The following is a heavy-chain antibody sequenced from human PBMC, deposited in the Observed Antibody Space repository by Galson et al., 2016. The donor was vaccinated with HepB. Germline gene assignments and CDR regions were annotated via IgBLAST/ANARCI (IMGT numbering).Heavy chain of an antibody. V-gene: IGHV3-33*01. J-gene: IGHJ3*02. D-gene: IGHD6-6*01. CDR3: TLATRYDAFDI. CDR2: IWFDGSNK. Sequence: SLRLSCAASGFTLTSYGMHWVRQAPGKGLEWVAVIWFDGSNKYYADSVKDRFTISRDNSKNTLYLQMNSLRAEDTAVYYCTLATRYDAFDIWGQGTLVTVSA. CDR1: GFTLTSYG.